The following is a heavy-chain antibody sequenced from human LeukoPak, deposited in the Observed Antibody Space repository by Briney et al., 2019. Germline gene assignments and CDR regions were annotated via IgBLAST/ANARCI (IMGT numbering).Heavy chain of an antibody. J-gene: IGHJ4*02. CDR3: ARRRYHCSSWHIDY. V-gene: IGHV3-11*03. CDR1: GFTFSDYS. D-gene: IGHD6-13*01. CDR2: ISGSSSYT. Sequence: PGGSLRLSCAASGFTFSDYSMSWIRQAPGKGLEWVSYISGSSSYTNYADSVKGRFTLSRDDAKNSLYLQMNSLRAEDTAVYYCARRRYHCSSWHIDYWGQGSLVTVSS.